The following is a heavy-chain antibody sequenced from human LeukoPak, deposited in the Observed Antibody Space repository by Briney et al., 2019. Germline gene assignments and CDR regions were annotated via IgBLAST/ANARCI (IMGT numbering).Heavy chain of an antibody. J-gene: IGHJ3*02. D-gene: IGHD6-13*01. Sequence: GESLKISCQGSGYSFTTYWIGWVRQMPGKGLEWMGIIYPGDSDTRYSPSFQGQVTISADKSISTAYLQWSSLKASDTAMYYCARQRQQLGHDAFDIWGQGTMVTVSS. CDR1: GYSFTTYW. CDR3: ARQRQQLGHDAFDI. V-gene: IGHV5-51*01. CDR2: IYPGDSDT.